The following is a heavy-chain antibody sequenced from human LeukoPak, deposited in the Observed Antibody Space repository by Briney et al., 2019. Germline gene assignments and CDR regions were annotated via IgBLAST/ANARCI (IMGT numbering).Heavy chain of an antibody. J-gene: IGHJ3*02. D-gene: IGHD4-17*01. CDR1: GFTFSSYA. V-gene: IGHV3-23*01. CDR2: ISGSGGST. CDR3: ARVPLGDHSARQGFDI. Sequence: GGSLRLSCAASGFTFSSYAMSWVRQAPGKGLEWVSAISGSGGSTYYADSVKGRFTISRDNSKSTLYLQMNSLRAEDTAVYYCARVPLGDHSARQGFDIWGQGTMVTVSS.